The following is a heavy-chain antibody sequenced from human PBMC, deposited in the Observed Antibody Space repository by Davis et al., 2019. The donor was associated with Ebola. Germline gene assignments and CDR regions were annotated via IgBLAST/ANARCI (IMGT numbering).Heavy chain of an antibody. J-gene: IGHJ4*02. Sequence: GESLKIPCAASGFTFSSYSMNWVRQVPGKGLEWVANIKKDGSQTNYGDSVKGRFTISRDNAKRSLYLQMNSLRAEDTAVYYCAVMPDDYWGQGTLVTVSS. V-gene: IGHV3-7*01. D-gene: IGHD1-14*01. CDR2: IKKDGSQT. CDR3: AVMPDDY. CDR1: GFTFSSYS.